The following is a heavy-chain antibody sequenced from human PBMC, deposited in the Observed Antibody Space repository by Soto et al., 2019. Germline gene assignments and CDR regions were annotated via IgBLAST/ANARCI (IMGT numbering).Heavy chain of an antibody. J-gene: IGHJ4*02. CDR3: ARHELYSNRVFTY. CDR2: IYYSGSN. D-gene: IGHD1-26*01. V-gene: IGHV4-39*01. Sequence: QLQLQESGPGLVKPSETLSLTCTVSGGSISNSSYYWGWIRQPPGQGLEWIGRIYYSGSNYYNPPLKSRVTTSVDTSKTQFSLKLSSVTAADTAVYYCARHELYSNRVFTYWDQGTMVTVSS. CDR1: GGSISNSSYY.